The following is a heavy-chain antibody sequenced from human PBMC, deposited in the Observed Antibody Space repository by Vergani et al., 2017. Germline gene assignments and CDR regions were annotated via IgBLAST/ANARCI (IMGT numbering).Heavy chain of an antibody. CDR3: AREVATIGVVVVVAATGWFDP. J-gene: IGHJ5*02. V-gene: IGHV4-61*02. CDR1: GGSISRGSYY. CDR2: IYTSGST. Sequence: QVQLQESGPGLVKPSQTLSLTCTVSGGSISRGSYYWSWIRQPAGEGLEWIGRIYTSGSTNYNPSLKSRVTISVDTSKNQFSLKLSSVTAADTAVYYCAREVATIGVVVVVAATGWFDPWGQGTLVTVSS. D-gene: IGHD2-15*01.